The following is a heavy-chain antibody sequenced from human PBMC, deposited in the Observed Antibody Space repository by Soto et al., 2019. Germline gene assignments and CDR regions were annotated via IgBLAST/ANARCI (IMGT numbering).Heavy chain of an antibody. CDR1: GGTFSSYA. J-gene: IGHJ6*02. V-gene: IGHV1-69*01. CDR3: ARDLDSTVVTPDYYYGMDV. CDR2: IIPIFGTA. Sequence: QVQLVQSGDEVKKPGSSVKVSCKASGGTFSSYAISWARQAPGQGLEWMGGIIPIFGTANYAKKFQGRVTIIADESTSTAYIELSRLRSEDTAVYYGARDLDSTVVTPDYYYGMDVWGQGTTVTVSS. D-gene: IGHD4-17*01.